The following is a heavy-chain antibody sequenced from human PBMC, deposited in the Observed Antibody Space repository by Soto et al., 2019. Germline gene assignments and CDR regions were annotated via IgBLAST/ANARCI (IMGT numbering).Heavy chain of an antibody. V-gene: IGHV4-30-2*01. CDR2: IYHSGSA. D-gene: IGHD6-13*01. CDR1: GGSVNTAGYS. Sequence: SETLSLTCAVSGGSVNTAGYSWSWIRQPPGKGLEWIGYIYHSGSAYYNPSLKSRVTISLDRSNNHFSLKLISVTAAETAMYYCERTKPEYRSSPGAFDIWGQGTMVTVSS. J-gene: IGHJ3*02. CDR3: ERTKPEYRSSPGAFDI.